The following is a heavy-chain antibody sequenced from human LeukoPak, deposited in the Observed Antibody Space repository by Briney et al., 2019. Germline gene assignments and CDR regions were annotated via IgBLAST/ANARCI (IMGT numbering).Heavy chain of an antibody. CDR2: IYYSGST. D-gene: IGHD3-22*01. CDR3: ARIGFHGYDSSGPDY. CDR1: GGSISSGGYY. J-gene: IGHJ4*02. V-gene: IGHV4-31*03. Sequence: SQTLSLTCTVSGGSISSGGYYWSWIRQHPGKGLEWIGYIYYSGSTYYNPSLKSRVTISVDTSKNQFSLKLSSVTAADTAVYYCARIGFHGYDSSGPDYWGQGTLVTVSS.